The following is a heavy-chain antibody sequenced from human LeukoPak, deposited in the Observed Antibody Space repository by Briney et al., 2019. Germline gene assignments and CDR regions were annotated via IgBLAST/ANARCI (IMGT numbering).Heavy chain of an antibody. J-gene: IGHJ3*02. CDR3: AKDMAAGALAFDI. D-gene: IGHD6-13*01. CDR1: GFTFDDYA. Sequence: GGSLRLSCAASGFTFDDYAMPWVRQAPGKGLEWVSGISWNSGSIGYADSVKGRFTISRDNAKNCLYLQMNSLRAEDTALYYCAKDMAAGALAFDIWGQGTMVTVSS. CDR2: ISWNSGSI. V-gene: IGHV3-9*01.